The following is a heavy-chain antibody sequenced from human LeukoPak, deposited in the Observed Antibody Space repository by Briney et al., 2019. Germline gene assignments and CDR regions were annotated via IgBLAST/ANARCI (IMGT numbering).Heavy chain of an antibody. D-gene: IGHD3-3*01. CDR3: AREYDFWSGVDY. CDR2: ISAYTGNT. CDR1: GYTFTSYD. J-gene: IGHJ4*02. V-gene: IGHV1-18*01. Sequence: ASVKVSCKASGYTFTSYDISWVRQAPGQGLEWMGWISAYTGNTNYAQKLQGRVTMTTDTSTSTAYMELRSLRSDDTAVYYCAREYDFWSGVDYWGQGALVTVSS.